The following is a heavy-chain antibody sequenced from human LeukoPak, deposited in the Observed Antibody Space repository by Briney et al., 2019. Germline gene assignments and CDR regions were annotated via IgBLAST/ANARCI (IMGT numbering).Heavy chain of an antibody. V-gene: IGHV3-74*01. Sequence: GSLRLSCAASGFTFSSYWMHWVRPAPGKGLVWVSRINSDGSSTSYADSVKGRFTISRDNAKNTLYLQMNSLRAEDTVVYYCASLYASGLFKVDYWGQGTLVTVSS. J-gene: IGHJ4*02. CDR1: GFTFSSYW. D-gene: IGHD2/OR15-2a*01. CDR2: INSDGSST. CDR3: ASLYASGLFKVDY.